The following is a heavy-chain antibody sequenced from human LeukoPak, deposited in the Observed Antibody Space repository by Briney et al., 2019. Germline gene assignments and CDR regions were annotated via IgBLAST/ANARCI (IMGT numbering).Heavy chain of an antibody. CDR3: ARDSGYGFDH. D-gene: IGHD5-12*01. CDR2: IRHDGSQT. Sequence: PGGSLRLSCAASGFIFTDSWMSWVRQAPGKGLEWVANIRHDGSQTYYLDSVKGRLTISRDNAKNTLYLQMNSLKAEDTAVYYCARDSGYGFDHWGQGTPVTVPS. V-gene: IGHV3-7*01. J-gene: IGHJ4*02. CDR1: GFIFTDSW.